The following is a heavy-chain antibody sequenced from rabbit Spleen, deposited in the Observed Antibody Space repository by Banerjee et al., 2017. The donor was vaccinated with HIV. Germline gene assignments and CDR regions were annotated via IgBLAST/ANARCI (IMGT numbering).Heavy chain of an antibody. D-gene: IGHD6-1*01. CDR3: AREKSGIVGYDL. CDR1: GFSFSSSDW. V-gene: IGHV1S45*01. Sequence: EESGGDLVQPGGSLKLSCTASGFSFSSSDWIYWVRQAPGKGLEWIGYIDPVFGTTYYASWAKGRFTISKTSSTTVTLQMTSLTVADTATYFCAREKSGIVGYDLWGPGTLVTVS. J-gene: IGHJ4*01. CDR2: IDPVFGTT.